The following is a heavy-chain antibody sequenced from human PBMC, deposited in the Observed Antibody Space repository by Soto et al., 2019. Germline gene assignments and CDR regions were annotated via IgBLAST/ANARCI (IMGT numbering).Heavy chain of an antibody. Sequence: PSETLSLTCTVSGGSISSGSYYWSWIRQHPGKGLEWIGYIYYSGSTYYNPSLKSRVTISVDTSKNQFSLKLSSVTAADTAVYYCASWDSRYYYDSSGSPGFDYWGQGTLVTVSS. CDR3: ASWDSRYYYDSSGSPGFDY. V-gene: IGHV4-31*02. CDR2: IYYSGST. J-gene: IGHJ4*02. D-gene: IGHD3-22*01. CDR1: GGSISSGSYY.